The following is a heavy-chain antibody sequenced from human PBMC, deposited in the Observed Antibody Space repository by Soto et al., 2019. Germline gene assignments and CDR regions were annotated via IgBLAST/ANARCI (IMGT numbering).Heavy chain of an antibody. D-gene: IGHD6-13*01. V-gene: IGHV3-30*18. CDR1: GFTFSSYG. CDR2: ISYDGSNK. Sequence: QVQLVESGGGVVQPGRSLRLSCAASGFTFSSYGMHWVRQAPGKGLEWVAVISYDGSNKYYADSVKGRFTISRDNSNNTLYLQINGLRAEDRAVYYCAKEAEQQLVRPVYYYYYGMDVWGQGNTVTVSS. J-gene: IGHJ6*02. CDR3: AKEAEQQLVRPVYYYYYGMDV.